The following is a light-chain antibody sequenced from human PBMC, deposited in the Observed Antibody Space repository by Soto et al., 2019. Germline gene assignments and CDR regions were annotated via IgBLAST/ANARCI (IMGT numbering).Light chain of an antibody. CDR3: QQYNNWPFT. Sequence: EIVMTQSPATLSVSPGERATLSCRASQSVSSNLAWYQQKPGQAPRLLIYDASTRATGIPARFSGSGSGTDFTLTISSLQSEDFAVYYWQQYNNWPFTFGPATKVDIK. CDR1: QSVSSN. J-gene: IGKJ3*01. CDR2: DAS. V-gene: IGKV3-15*01.